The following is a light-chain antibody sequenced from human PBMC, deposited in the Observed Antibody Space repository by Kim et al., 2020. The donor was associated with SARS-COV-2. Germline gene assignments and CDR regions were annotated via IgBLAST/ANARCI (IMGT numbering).Light chain of an antibody. V-gene: IGLV2-14*03. J-gene: IGLJ2*01. CDR3: SSYTSSSTV. CDR2: DVS. CDR1: SSDVGGYNY. Sequence: PGQSVTVACTGTSSDVGGYNYVSWYQPHPGKAPKLMIYDVSNRPSGVSNRFSGSKSGNTASLTISGLQAEDEADYYCSSYTSSSTVFGGGTQLTVL.